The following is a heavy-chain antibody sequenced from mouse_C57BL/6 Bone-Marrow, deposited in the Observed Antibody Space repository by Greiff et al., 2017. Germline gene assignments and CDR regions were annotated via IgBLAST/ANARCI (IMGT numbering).Heavy chain of an antibody. CDR3: ARYDYAAMDY. CDR2: ISSGGSYT. V-gene: IGHV5-6*02. Sequence: EVKLQESGGDLVKPGGSLKLSCAASGFNFSSYGMSWVRPTPDKRLEWVATISSGGSYTYYPDSVKGRFTISRDNAKNTLYLQMSSLKSEDTAMYYCARYDYAAMDYWGQGTSVTVSS. CDR1: GFNFSSYG. J-gene: IGHJ4*01.